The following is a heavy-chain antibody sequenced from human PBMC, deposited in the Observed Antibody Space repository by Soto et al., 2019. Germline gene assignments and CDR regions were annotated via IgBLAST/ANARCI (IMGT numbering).Heavy chain of an antibody. J-gene: IGHJ4*02. CDR1: CGSISSYY. D-gene: IGHD5-12*01. Sequence: SETLSLTCTVSCGSISSYYWSWIRQPPGKGLEWIGYIYYSGSTNYNPSLKSRVTISVDTSKNQFSLKLSSVTAADTAVYYCARSGDSGYDLSFDYWGQGTLVTVSS. CDR3: ARSGDSGYDLSFDY. V-gene: IGHV4-59*01. CDR2: IYYSGST.